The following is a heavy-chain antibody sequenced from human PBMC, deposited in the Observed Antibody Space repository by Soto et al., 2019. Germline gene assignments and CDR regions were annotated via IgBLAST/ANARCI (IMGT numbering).Heavy chain of an antibody. D-gene: IGHD5-12*01. V-gene: IGHV3-30-3*01. CDR1: GFTFSSSA. CDR3: AKDLGDGYNLLDY. J-gene: IGHJ4*02. CDR2: MSDDGNNI. Sequence: QVKLVESGGRVVQPGKSLRLSCAASGFTFSSSAVHWVRQAPGQGLEWVAVMSDDGNNIHYADSVKGRFTISRDSSNNTLLFLQMNSLKPEDSAIYYCAKDLGDGYNLLDYWGQGTLVTVSS.